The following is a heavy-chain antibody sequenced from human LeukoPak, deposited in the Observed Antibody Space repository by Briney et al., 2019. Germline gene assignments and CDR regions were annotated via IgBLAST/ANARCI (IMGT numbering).Heavy chain of an antibody. J-gene: IGHJ4*02. CDR1: GGTFSSYA. D-gene: IGHD4-23*01. CDR2: IIPILGTA. CDR3: ARNLYGGNSWDVFDY. V-gene: IGHV1-69*13. Sequence: ASVKVSCKASGGTFSSYAISWVRQAPGQGLEWMGGIIPILGTANYAQKFQGRVTITADESTSTAYMELSSLRSEDTAVYYCARNLYGGNSWDVFDYWGQGTLVTVSS.